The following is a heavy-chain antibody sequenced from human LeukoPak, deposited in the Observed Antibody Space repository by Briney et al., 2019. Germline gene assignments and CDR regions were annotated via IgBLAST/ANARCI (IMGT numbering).Heavy chain of an antibody. J-gene: IGHJ4*02. V-gene: IGHV3-33*01. D-gene: IGHD5-18*01. Sequence: GGSLRLSCAASGFTFSSYGVHWVRQAPGKGLEWVAVIWYDGSNKYYADSVKGRFTISRDNSKNTLYLQMNSLRAEDTAVYYCARGVGGYSYGTDYWGQGTLVTVSS. CDR1: GFTFSSYG. CDR2: IWYDGSNK. CDR3: ARGVGGYSYGTDY.